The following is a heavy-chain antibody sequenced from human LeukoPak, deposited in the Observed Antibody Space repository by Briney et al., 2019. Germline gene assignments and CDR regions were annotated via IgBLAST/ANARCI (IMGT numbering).Heavy chain of an antibody. CDR2: IYYSGNT. D-gene: IGHD2-21*02. V-gene: IGHV4-39*01. Sequence: GSLRLSCAASGFTFSSYGMSWVRQPPGKGLEWIGNIYYSGNTYYNSSLKSRVTISVDTSKNQFSLKLSSVTAADTAVYYCARQLKRGRVVTAHDAFDIWGQGTMVTVSS. CDR3: ARQLKRGRVVTAHDAFDI. CDR1: GFTFSSYG. J-gene: IGHJ3*02.